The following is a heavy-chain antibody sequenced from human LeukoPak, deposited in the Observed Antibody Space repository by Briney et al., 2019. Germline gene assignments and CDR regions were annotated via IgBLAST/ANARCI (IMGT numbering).Heavy chain of an antibody. CDR1: GGTFSSYA. Sequence: SVKVSCKASGGTFSSYAISWVRQAPGQGLEWMGGIIPIFGTANYAQKFQGRVTMTTDTSTSTAYMELRSLGSDETAVYYCARVDLLTGYYFFDYWGQGTLVTVSS. V-gene: IGHV1-69*05. D-gene: IGHD3-9*01. CDR2: IIPIFGTA. CDR3: ARVDLLTGYYFFDY. J-gene: IGHJ4*02.